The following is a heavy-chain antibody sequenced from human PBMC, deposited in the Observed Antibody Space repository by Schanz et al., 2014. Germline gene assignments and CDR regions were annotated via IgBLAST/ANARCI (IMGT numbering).Heavy chain of an antibody. D-gene: IGHD3-22*01. CDR3: ARGREVVAKIFDV. J-gene: IGHJ3*01. CDR2: IYSSGST. V-gene: IGHV3-23*05. Sequence: DVQLLESGGGLVQPGESLRLSCAASGFTFSNYAMSWVRQAPGQGLEWVSTIYSSGSTYYADSVRGRFTISRDNSMNTVYLQMNSLRSDDAAVYYCARGREVVAKIFDVWGQGTMVTVSS. CDR1: GFTFSNYA.